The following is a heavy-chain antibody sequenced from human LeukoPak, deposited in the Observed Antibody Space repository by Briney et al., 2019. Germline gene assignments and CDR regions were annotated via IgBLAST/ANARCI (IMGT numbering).Heavy chain of an antibody. CDR2: ISGSGGST. J-gene: IGHJ4*02. Sequence: GGSLRLSCAASGFTFSSYAMSWVRQAPGKGLEWVSAISGSGGSTYYADSVKGRFTISRDNSKNTLYLQMNSLRAEDTAVYYCAKDRYDILTGYTYFDYWGQGTLVTVSS. CDR1: GFTFSSYA. D-gene: IGHD3-9*01. CDR3: AKDRYDILTGYTYFDY. V-gene: IGHV3-23*01.